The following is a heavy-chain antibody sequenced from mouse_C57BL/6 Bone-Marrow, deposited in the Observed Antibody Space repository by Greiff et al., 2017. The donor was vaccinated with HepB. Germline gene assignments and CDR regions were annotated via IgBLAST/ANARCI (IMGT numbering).Heavy chain of an antibody. V-gene: IGHV1-15*01. CDR2: IDPETGGT. Sequence: QVQLKQSGAELVRPGASVTLSCKASGYTFTDYEMHWVKQTPVHSLEWIGAIDPETGGTAYNQKFKGKAILTADKSSSTAYMELRSLTSEDSAVYYCTARWLLAYWGQGTLVTVSA. D-gene: IGHD2-3*01. CDR1: GYTFTDYE. CDR3: TARWLLAY. J-gene: IGHJ3*01.